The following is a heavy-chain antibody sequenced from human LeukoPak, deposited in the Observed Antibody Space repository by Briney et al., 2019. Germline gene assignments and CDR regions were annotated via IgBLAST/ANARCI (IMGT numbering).Heavy chain of an antibody. CDR2: IKQDGSEK. Sequence: PGGSLRLSCATSGFSFSSYWMSWVRQAPGKGLEWVANIKQDGSEKYYVDSVKGRFTISRDNAKTSLFLRMNSLRVEDSAVYYCARDLIEPYWGQGTLVTVSS. V-gene: IGHV3-7*01. CDR3: ARDLIEPY. J-gene: IGHJ4*02. D-gene: IGHD2/OR15-2a*01. CDR1: GFSFSSYW.